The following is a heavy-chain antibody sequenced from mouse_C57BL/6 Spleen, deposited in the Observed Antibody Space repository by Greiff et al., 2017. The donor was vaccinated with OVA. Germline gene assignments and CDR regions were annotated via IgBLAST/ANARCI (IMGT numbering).Heavy chain of an antibody. CDR3: ARSHLLLRYFDV. Sequence: VQLQQSGAELVRPGSSVKLSCKASGYTFTSYWMHWVKQRPIQGLEWIGNIDPSDSETHYNQKFKDKATLTVDKSSSTAYMQLSSLTSEDSAVYYCARSHLLLRYFDVWGTGTTVTVSS. CDR2: IDPSDSET. V-gene: IGHV1-52*01. CDR1: GYTFTSYW. D-gene: IGHD1-1*01. J-gene: IGHJ1*03.